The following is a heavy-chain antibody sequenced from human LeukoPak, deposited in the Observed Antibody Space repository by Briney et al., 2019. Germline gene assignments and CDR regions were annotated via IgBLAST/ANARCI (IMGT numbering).Heavy chain of an antibody. Sequence: GGSLRLSCAASGFTFDDYAMHWVRQAPGKGLEWVSGISWNSGSIGYADPVKGRFTISRDLSTNTLYLQMNSLTTEDTAMYFCARRPVAAEYFQHWGQGTLVTVSS. V-gene: IGHV3-9*01. CDR3: ARRPVAAEYFQH. D-gene: IGHD6-25*01. CDR2: ISWNSGSI. J-gene: IGHJ1*01. CDR1: GFTFDDYA.